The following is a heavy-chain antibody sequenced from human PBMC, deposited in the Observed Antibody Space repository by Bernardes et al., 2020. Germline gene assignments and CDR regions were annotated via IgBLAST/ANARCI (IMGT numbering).Heavy chain of an antibody. CDR2: ISGSGTTT. Sequence: GGSLRLSCAASGFNFDSYAMSWVRQAPGKGLEWVSSISGSGTTTHYADSVKRRFTISRDNSKNTLYLQMNSLRAEDTAIYYCARTGGAVPGATFGYWGQGTLVSVSS. V-gene: IGHV3-23*01. CDR1: GFNFDSYA. CDR3: ARTGGAVPGATFGY. D-gene: IGHD1-1*01. J-gene: IGHJ4*02.